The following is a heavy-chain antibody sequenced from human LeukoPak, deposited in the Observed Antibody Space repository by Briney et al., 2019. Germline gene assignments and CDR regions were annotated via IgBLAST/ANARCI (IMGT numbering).Heavy chain of an antibody. CDR1: GFTFSSYD. V-gene: IGHV3-13*04. CDR3: ARGGDRDY. Sequence: SGGSLRLSCAASGFTFSSYDMHWVRQVTGKRLEWVSAIGVAGDTYYLDSVKGRFTISRENAKKSLYLQMNSLRAGDTAVYYCARGGDRDYWGQGTLVTVSS. CDR2: IGVAGDT. J-gene: IGHJ4*02.